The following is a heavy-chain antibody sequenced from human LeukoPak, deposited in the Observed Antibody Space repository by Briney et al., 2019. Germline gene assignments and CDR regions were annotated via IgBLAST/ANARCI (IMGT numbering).Heavy chain of an antibody. CDR2: IYYSGST. V-gene: IGHV4-59*01. D-gene: IGHD6-19*01. CDR1: GGSISSYY. J-gene: IGHJ4*02. CDR3: AREGWDSFDY. Sequence: PSETLSLTCTVSGGSISSYYWSWIRQPPGKGLEWIGYIYYSGSTNYNPSLKSRVTISVDTSKNQFSLKLSSVTAADTAVYYCAREGWDSFDYWGQGTLVTVSS.